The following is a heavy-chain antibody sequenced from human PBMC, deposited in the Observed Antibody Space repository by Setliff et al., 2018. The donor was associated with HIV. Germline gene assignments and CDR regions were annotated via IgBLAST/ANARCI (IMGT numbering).Heavy chain of an antibody. J-gene: IGHJ4*02. CDR1: GYTFTNYP. V-gene: IGHV1-3*01. D-gene: IGHD3-10*01. CDR2: INADNGNT. CDR3: VSELPGST. Sequence: ASVKVSCKTSGYTFTNYPIYWVRQAPGQRLEWMGEINADNGNTQYSQKFKGRVTITRDTSANTVYMELSSLKSEDTGVYYCVSELPGSTWGQGTLVTVSS.